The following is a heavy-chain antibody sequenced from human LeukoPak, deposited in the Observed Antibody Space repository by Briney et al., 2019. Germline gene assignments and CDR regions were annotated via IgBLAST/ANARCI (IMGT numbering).Heavy chain of an antibody. Sequence: GGSLRLSCGISGFNFSHYGMHWVRQAPGKGLEWVADISHDASNIYYADSVKGRFTISRDNAKNTLFLQLNSLRGDDTAVYYCAKDLNSFIVVVTIYGMDVWGQGTTVIVSS. CDR2: ISHDASNI. V-gene: IGHV3-30*18. CDR3: AKDLNSFIVVVTIYGMDV. D-gene: IGHD2-15*01. CDR1: GFNFSHYG. J-gene: IGHJ6*02.